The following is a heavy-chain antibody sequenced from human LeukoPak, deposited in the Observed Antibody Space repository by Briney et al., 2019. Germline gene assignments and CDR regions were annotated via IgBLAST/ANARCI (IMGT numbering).Heavy chain of an antibody. CDR1: GFTFIDYD. J-gene: IGHJ4*02. V-gene: IGHV3-13*01. CDR2: IGIRGDT. D-gene: IGHD6-19*01. Sequence: GGSLRLSCAASGFTFIDYDMHWVRGVIGKGLEWVSAIGIRGDTHYSGSVKGRFTISRENAESSLYLQMNSLRAEDTAVYYCARGGIQVSGIDEFDYWGQGTLVTVSS. CDR3: ARGGIQVSGIDEFDY.